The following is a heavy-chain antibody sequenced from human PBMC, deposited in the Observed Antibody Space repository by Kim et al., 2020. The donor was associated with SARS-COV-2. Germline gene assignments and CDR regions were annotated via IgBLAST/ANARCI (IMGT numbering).Heavy chain of an antibody. Sequence: GGSLRLSCAASGFTFSSYGMHWVRQAPGKGLEWVAVISYDGSNKYYADSVKGRFTISRDNSKNTLYLQMNSRRAEDTAVYYCAVNHDSSGYHNYWGQGTL. CDR3: AVNHDSSGYHNY. D-gene: IGHD3-22*01. CDR1: GFTFSSYG. J-gene: IGHJ4*02. V-gene: IGHV3-30*03. CDR2: ISYDGSNK.